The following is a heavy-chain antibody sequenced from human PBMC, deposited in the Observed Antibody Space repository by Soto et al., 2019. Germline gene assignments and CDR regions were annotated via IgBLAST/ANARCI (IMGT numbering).Heavy chain of an antibody. V-gene: IGHV6-1*01. Sequence: SQTLSLTCAISGDSVSSNSAAWNWIRQSPSRGLEWLGRTYYRSKWYYDYALSVKSRISINPDTSKNQFSLQLNSVTPEDTAVYFCTRSSFNDYWGQGTLVTVSS. D-gene: IGHD3-10*01. CDR3: TRSSFNDY. CDR2: TYYRSKWYY. CDR1: GDSVSSNSAA. J-gene: IGHJ4*02.